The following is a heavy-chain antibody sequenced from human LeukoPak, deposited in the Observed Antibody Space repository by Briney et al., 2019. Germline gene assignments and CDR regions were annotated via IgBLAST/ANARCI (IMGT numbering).Heavy chain of an antibody. Sequence: ASVKVSCKASGYTFTGYYMHWVRQAPGQGLEWMAWINPNSGGTNYAQKFQGRVTMTRDTSVSTAYMELSNVRSDDTAVYYCARSRMYYYDSSGYYYKDYWGQGTLVTVSS. J-gene: IGHJ4*02. V-gene: IGHV1-2*02. CDR2: INPNSGGT. CDR1: GYTFTGYY. CDR3: ARSRMYYYDSSGYYYKDY. D-gene: IGHD3-22*01.